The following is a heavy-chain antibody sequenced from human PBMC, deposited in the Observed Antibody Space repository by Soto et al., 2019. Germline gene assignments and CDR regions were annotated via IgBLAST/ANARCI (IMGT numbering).Heavy chain of an antibody. CDR3: ARDYGSYSAGFDS. V-gene: IGHV4-59*01. CDR1: GGSINDYF. Sequence: SETLSLTCTVSGGSINDYFWSWIRHPPGKGLEWIGYIYYSGSSNYNPSLRSRVTISVDTSKNQFSLKLSSVTAADTAVYYCARDYGSYSAGFDSWGQGTLVTVYS. J-gene: IGHJ4*02. D-gene: IGHD1-26*01. CDR2: IYYSGSS.